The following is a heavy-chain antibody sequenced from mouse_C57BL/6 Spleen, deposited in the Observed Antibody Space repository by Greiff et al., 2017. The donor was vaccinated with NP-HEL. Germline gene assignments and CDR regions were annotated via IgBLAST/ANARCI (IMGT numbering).Heavy chain of an antibody. CDR3: ARDPSFDY. V-gene: IGHV5-4*01. Sequence: EVKLQESGGGLVKPGGSLKLSCAASGFTFSSYAMSWVRQTPEKRLEWVATISDGGSYTYYPDNVKGRFTISRDNAKNNLYLQMSHLKSEDTAMYYCARDPSFDYWGQGTTLTVSS. J-gene: IGHJ2*01. CDR1: GFTFSSYA. CDR2: ISDGGSYT.